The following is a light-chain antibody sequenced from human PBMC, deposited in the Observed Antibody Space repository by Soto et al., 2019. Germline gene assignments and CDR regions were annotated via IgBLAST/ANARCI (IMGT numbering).Light chain of an antibody. J-gene: IGKJ2*01. Sequence: EIVLTQSPGTLSLSPGERATLSCRASQSVSSSYLAWYQQKPGQAPRLLIYGASSRATGIPDRFSGSGSGTDFTLTISRLEPEDFAVSYCQQYGSSTGYTFGQGTKLEIK. CDR3: QQYGSSTGYT. CDR1: QSVSSSY. CDR2: GAS. V-gene: IGKV3-20*01.